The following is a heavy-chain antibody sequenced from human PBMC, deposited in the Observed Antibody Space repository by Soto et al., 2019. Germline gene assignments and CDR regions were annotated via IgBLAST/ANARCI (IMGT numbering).Heavy chain of an antibody. Sequence: QVQLVQSGAEVKKPGASVKVSCKVSGYTLTELSMHWVRQAPGKGLEWMGGFDPEDGETIYAQKFQGRVTMTEDTSTDTAYMELSSLRSEDTAVYYCARSGVWSGYYRYYYYGMDVWGQGTTVTVSS. CDR3: ARSGVWSGYYRYYYYGMDV. D-gene: IGHD3-3*01. CDR2: FDPEDGET. CDR1: GYTLTELS. V-gene: IGHV1-24*01. J-gene: IGHJ6*02.